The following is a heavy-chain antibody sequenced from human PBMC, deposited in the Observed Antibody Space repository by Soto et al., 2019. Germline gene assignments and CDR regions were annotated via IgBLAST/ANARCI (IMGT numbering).Heavy chain of an antibody. V-gene: IGHV3-30*18. J-gene: IGHJ6*02. CDR1: GFTFSSYG. Sequence: PGGSLRLSCAASGFTFSSYGMHWVRQAPGKGLEWVAVISYDGSNKYYADPVKSRFTISRDNSKNTLYLQMNSLRAEDTAVYYCAKDRNAYYYGMDVWGQGTTVTVSS. CDR3: AKDRNAYYYGMDV. CDR2: ISYDGSNK.